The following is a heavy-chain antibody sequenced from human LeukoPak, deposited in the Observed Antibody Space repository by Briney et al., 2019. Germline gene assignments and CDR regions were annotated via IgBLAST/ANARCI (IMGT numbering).Heavy chain of an antibody. D-gene: IGHD3-10*01. Sequence: SETLSLTRPVYGGSFSNYYWSWIRQPPGKGLEWIGEINDSGSTNYNPSLKSRVTISVDTSKNQFSLKLSSVTAADTAVYYCARGLKHVLLWFGGGFDYWGQGTRVTVSS. CDR2: INDSGST. CDR3: ARGLKHVLLWFGGGFDY. V-gene: IGHV4-34*01. CDR1: GGSFSNYY. J-gene: IGHJ4*02.